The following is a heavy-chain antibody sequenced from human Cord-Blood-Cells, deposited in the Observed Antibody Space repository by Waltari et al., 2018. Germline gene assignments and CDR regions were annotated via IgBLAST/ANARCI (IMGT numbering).Heavy chain of an antibody. Sequence: QVQLVQSGAEVKKPGASVKVSCKASGYTFTSYGISWVRQAPGPGLGWMGWISAYNGNTNYAQKLQCRVTMTTDTSTSTAYMELRSLRADDTAVYYCARAGDLAARLIDAFDIWGQGTMVTVSS. V-gene: IGHV1-18*04. J-gene: IGHJ3*02. CDR3: ARAGDLAARLIDAFDI. D-gene: IGHD6-6*01. CDR1: GYTFTSYG. CDR2: ISAYNGNT.